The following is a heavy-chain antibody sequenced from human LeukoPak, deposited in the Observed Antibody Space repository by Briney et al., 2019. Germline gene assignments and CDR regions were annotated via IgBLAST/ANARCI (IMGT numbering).Heavy chain of an antibody. CDR3: AKDRQWLDY. V-gene: IGHV3-30*02. D-gene: IGHD6-19*01. Sequence: GGALRLSCAGSEFTFSSYGMHWVGQAPGNGLDGEAFIRYDGNNKYYADSVKGRFTISRDNSKNTLYLQMNSLRAEDTAVYSCAKDRQWLDYWGQGTLVTVSS. J-gene: IGHJ4*02. CDR1: EFTFSSYG. CDR2: IRYDGNNK.